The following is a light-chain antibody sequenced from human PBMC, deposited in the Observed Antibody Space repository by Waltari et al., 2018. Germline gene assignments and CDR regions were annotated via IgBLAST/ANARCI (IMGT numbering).Light chain of an antibody. CDR1: QRISRF. CDR2: DSS. CDR3: QKYGSLPAT. V-gene: IGKV3-20*01. Sequence: CRASQRISRFLAWYQQKPGQAPRLLIYDSSTRATGIPDRFSGSGSGTDFSLTINRLEPEDIAVYYCQKYGSLPATFGQGTKVEIK. J-gene: IGKJ1*01.